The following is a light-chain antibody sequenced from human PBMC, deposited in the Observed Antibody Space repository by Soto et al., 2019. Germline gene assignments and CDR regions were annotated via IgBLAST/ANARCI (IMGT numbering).Light chain of an antibody. Sequence: EIVMTQSPATLSVSPGEGATLSCSASQSVSSKLAWYQQKPGRAPRLLIYGASTRATGIPARFSGSGSGTEFTLTISSLQSEDFAVYYCQQYNNWPYTFGQGTKLEIK. CDR1: QSVSSK. CDR2: GAS. J-gene: IGKJ2*01. V-gene: IGKV3-15*01. CDR3: QQYNNWPYT.